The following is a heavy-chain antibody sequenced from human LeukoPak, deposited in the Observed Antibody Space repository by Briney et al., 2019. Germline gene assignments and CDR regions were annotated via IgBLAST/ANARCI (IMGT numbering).Heavy chain of an antibody. CDR3: ARLVSSSPTAYYYFDY. Sequence: SETLSLTCTVSGGSISSSNYYWGWIRQPPGKGLEWIGSINYRGTTYYNPSLKSRVAIFVDTSKNQFSLRLSSVTAADTAVYYCARLVSSSPTAYYYFDYWGQGTLVTVSS. CDR1: GGSISSSNYY. CDR2: INYRGTT. V-gene: IGHV4-39*01. D-gene: IGHD6-6*01. J-gene: IGHJ4*02.